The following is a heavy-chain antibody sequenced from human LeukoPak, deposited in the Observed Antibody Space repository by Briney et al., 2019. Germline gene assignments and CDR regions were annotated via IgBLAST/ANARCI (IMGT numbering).Heavy chain of an antibody. D-gene: IGHD3-3*01. V-gene: IGHV1-2*02. Sequence: EASVKVSCKASGYTFTGYHIHWVRQAPGQGPEWMGWINCNSGGTNYAQKFQGRVTVTRDTSISTAYMELSRLISDDTAVYYCARDHFDFWSGYSATYFDYWGQGTLVTVSS. CDR3: ARDHFDFWSGYSATYFDY. J-gene: IGHJ4*02. CDR2: INCNSGGT. CDR1: GYTFTGYH.